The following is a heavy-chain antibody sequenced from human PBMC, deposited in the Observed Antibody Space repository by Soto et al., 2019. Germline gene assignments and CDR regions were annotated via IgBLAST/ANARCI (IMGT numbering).Heavy chain of an antibody. CDR1: GGSISSGDYY. V-gene: IGHV4-30-4*01. CDR3: AIYSRSWLERLFDY. CDR2: IYYSGST. J-gene: IGHJ4*02. D-gene: IGHD6-13*01. Sequence: SETLSLTCTVSGGSISSGDYYWSWIRQPPGEGLEWIGYIYYSGSTYYNPSLKSRVTISVDTSKNQFSLKLSSVTAADTAVYYCAIYSRSWLERLFDYWGQGTLVTVSS.